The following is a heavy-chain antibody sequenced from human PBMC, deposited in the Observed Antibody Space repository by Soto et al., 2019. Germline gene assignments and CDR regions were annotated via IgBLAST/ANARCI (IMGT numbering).Heavy chain of an antibody. CDR2: ISHDGSNK. V-gene: IGHV3-30-3*01. D-gene: IGHD6-25*01. J-gene: IGHJ3*02. CDR1: GFTFSSYA. CDR3: ARTRGRSGNAFDI. Sequence: GGSLRLSCAASGFTFSSYAMHWVRQAPGKGLEWVAVISHDGSNKYYADSVKGRFTISRDNSKDTLYLQMNSLRAEDTAVYYCARTRGRSGNAFDIWGQGTMVTVSS.